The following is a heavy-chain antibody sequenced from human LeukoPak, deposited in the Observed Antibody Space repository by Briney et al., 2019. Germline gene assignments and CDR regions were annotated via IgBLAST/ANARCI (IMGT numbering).Heavy chain of an antibody. V-gene: IGHV4-4*07. CDR2: IYTSGST. CDR1: GGSISSYY. J-gene: IGHJ4*02. D-gene: IGHD6-19*01. Sequence: SETLSLTCTVSGGSISSYYWSWIRQPAGKGLEWIGRIYTSGSTNYNPSLKSRVTMSVDTSKNQFSLKLSSVTAADTAVYYCARGYSSGWYGYYFDYWGQGTLVTVSS. CDR3: ARGYSSGWYGYYFDY.